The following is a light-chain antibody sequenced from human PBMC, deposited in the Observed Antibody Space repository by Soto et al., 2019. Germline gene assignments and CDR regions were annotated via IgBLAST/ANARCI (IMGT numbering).Light chain of an antibody. J-gene: IGLJ2*01. V-gene: IGLV1-40*01. CDR3: QSYDGSLSGVV. CDR2: GNS. CDR1: SSNIGAGYD. Sequence: QSVLTQPPSVSGAPGQRVTISCTGSSSNIGAGYDVHWYQQLPGTAPKLLIYGNSNRPSGVPDRFSGSKSGTSASLAITGLEAADEADYYCQSYDGSLSGVVFGGGTKVTVL.